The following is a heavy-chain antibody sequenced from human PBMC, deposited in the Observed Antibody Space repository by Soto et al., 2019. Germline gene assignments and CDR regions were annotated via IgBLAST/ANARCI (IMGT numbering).Heavy chain of an antibody. CDR1: GGSISSSSYY. D-gene: IGHD2-8*01. CDR3: ARSASGYCTNGVCFDDY. J-gene: IGHJ4*02. CDR2: IYYSGST. Sequence: PSETLPLTCTFSGGSISSSSYYWGWIRKPPGKGLEWIGSIYYSGSTYYNPSLKSRVTISVDTSKNQFSLKLSSVTAADTAVYYCARSASGYCTNGVCFDDYWGQGTLLTVSS. V-gene: IGHV4-39*01.